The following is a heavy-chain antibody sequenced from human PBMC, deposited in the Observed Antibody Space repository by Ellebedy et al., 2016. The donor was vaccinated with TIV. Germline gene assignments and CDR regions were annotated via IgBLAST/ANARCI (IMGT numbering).Heavy chain of an antibody. CDR2: INPNSGGT. CDR1: GYTFTGYY. CDR3: ARAGGYCSSTSCLDY. V-gene: IGHV1-2*02. D-gene: IGHD2-2*01. Sequence: ASVKVSXKASGYTFTGYYIHWVRQAPGQGLEWMGWINPNSGGTNYAQKFQGRVTMTSDTSITSAYMELSRLRSDDTAVYYCARAGGYCSSTSCLDYWGQGTLVTVSS. J-gene: IGHJ4*02.